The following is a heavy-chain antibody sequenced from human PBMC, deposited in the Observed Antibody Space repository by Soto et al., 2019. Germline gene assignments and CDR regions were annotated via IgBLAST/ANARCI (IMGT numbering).Heavy chain of an antibody. J-gene: IGHJ4*02. CDR3: ARGPRVYSSSWNYFDY. CDR1: GGSFSGYY. D-gene: IGHD6-13*01. CDR2: INHSGST. V-gene: IGHV4-34*01. Sequence: SLTCAVYGGSFSGYYWSWIRQPPGKGLEWIGEINHSGSTNYNPSLKSRVTISVDTSKNQFSLKLSSVTAADTAVYYCARGPRVYSSSWNYFDYWGQGTLVTVSS.